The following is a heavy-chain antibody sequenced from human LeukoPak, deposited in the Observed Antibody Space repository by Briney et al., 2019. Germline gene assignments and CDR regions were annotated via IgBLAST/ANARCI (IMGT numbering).Heavy chain of an antibody. D-gene: IGHD5-12*01. CDR1: GFTVSSYY. CDR2: IYTAGFT. V-gene: IGHV3-53*01. J-gene: IGHJ4*02. Sequence: GGSLRLSCAASGFTVSSYYMSWVRQAPGKGPEWLSVIYTAGFTHYADSVKGRFTISRDNTKNALYLEMNSLRADDTALYFCARDSTWRLDYWGQGTLITVSS. CDR3: ARDSTWRLDY.